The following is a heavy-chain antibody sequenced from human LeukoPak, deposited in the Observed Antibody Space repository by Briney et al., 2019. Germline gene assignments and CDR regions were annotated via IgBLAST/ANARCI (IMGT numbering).Heavy chain of an antibody. CDR2: IYYSGRT. CDR1: GGSIRSSSYY. J-gene: IGHJ3*02. D-gene: IGHD3-22*01. CDR3: ATDSRSGDAFDI. V-gene: IGHV4-39*07. Sequence: SETLSLTCTVSGGSIRSSSYYWGWIRQPPGKGLEWIGNIYYSGRTFYNPSLQSRVTISIDTFKNQFSLKLSSVTAADTAVYYCATDSRSGDAFDIWGQGTMVTVSS.